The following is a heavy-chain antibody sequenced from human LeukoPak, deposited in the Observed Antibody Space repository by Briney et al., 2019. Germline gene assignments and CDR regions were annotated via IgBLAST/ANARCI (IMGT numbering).Heavy chain of an antibody. D-gene: IGHD3-22*01. CDR3: ANRYHERPYYDSSGYYWASWFDP. CDR2: IYHSGST. CDR1: GGSISSSSYY. V-gene: IGHV4-39*07. J-gene: IGHJ5*02. Sequence: PSETLSLTCTVSGGSISSSSYYWGWIRQPPGKGLEWIGYIYHSGSTYYNPSLKSRVTISVDRSKNQFSLKLSSVTAADTAVYYCANRYHERPYYDSSGYYWASWFDPWGQGTLVTVSS.